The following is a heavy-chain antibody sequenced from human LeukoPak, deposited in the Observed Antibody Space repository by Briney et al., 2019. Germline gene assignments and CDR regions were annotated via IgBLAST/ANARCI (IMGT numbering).Heavy chain of an antibody. CDR1: GYTLSELS. J-gene: IGHJ4*02. CDR3: ATDRPSITGTTDFDY. V-gene: IGHV1-24*01. Sequence: GASVKVSCKVSGYTLSELSMHWVRQSPGEGLEWMGGFDPEDGETIYAQKFQGRVTMTEDTSTDTAYMELSSLRSEDAAVYYYATDRPSITGTTDFDYWGQGTLVTVSS. CDR2: FDPEDGET. D-gene: IGHD1-7*01.